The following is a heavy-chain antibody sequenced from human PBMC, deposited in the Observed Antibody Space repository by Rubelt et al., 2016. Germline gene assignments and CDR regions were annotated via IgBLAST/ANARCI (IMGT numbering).Heavy chain of an antibody. CDR1: GYTFTSYA. J-gene: IGHJ4*02. D-gene: IGHD3-16*02. CDR2: INAGNGNE. V-gene: IGHV1-3*01. Sequence: QLQLVQSGAEVKKPGASVKVSCKAYGYTFTSYAMHWLRQAPGQGLEWMGWINAGNGNEQFSEHVQGRVAITRETASSTAYMELSSLRSEDTAVYYCARVRAELSLDWGQGTLVTVSS. CDR3: ARVRAELSLD.